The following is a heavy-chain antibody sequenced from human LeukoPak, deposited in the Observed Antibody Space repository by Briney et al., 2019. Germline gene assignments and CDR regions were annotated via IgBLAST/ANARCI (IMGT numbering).Heavy chain of an antibody. D-gene: IGHD5-18*01. J-gene: IGHJ4*02. CDR1: GYTFTSYD. CDR3: ARVGYSYGYGDFDY. CDR2: MNPNSGNT. V-gene: IGHV1-8*03. Sequence: ASVKVSCKASGYTFTSYDINWVRQATGQGLEWMGWMNPNSGNTSYAQKFQGRVTITRNTSISTAYMELSSLRSEDTAVYYCARVGYSYGYGDFDYWGQGTLVTVSS.